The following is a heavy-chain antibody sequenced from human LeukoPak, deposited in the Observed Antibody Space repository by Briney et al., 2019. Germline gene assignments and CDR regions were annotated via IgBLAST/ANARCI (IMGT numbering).Heavy chain of an antibody. Sequence: SETLSLTCTVSGYSISSGYYWGWIRQSPGKGLEWIGSIYHSGSTYYNPSLKSRVTISVDTSKNQFSLKLSSVTAADTAVYYCARNRHGWFGPNDAFDIWGQGTMVTVSS. J-gene: IGHJ3*02. CDR3: ARNRHGWFGPNDAFDI. V-gene: IGHV4-38-2*02. CDR2: IYHSGST. CDR1: GYSISSGYY. D-gene: IGHD3-10*01.